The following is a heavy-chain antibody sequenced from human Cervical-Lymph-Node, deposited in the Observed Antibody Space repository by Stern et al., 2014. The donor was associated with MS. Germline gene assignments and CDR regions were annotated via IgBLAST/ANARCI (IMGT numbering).Heavy chain of an antibody. CDR2: INPNSGAQ. CDR3: ATATAVQARFWFDP. V-gene: IGHV1-2*02. D-gene: IGHD6-13*01. CDR1: GYSFTGYF. J-gene: IGHJ5*02. Sequence: VQLVQSGAEVKKPGASVKVSCKASGYSFTGYFMHWVRQAPGQGLAWMGWINPNSGAQDFAQKFQGRVTMTRDTSISTAYMELNSLRSDDTAVYYCATATAVQARFWFDPWGQGTLVIVSS.